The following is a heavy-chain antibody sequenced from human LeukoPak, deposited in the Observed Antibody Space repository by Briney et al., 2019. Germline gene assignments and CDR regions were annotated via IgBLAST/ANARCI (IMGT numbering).Heavy chain of an antibody. J-gene: IGHJ4*02. Sequence: GGSLRLSCAASGFTFSDYWMHWVGQAPGKGLEWVARIYSDVRRIKYADSVKGRFTISGDNAKNTLYLQMNALRVEDTAVYYCATSPVISRDWGQGTLVTVSS. CDR2: IYSDVRRI. CDR1: GFTFSDYW. CDR3: ATSPVISRD. V-gene: IGHV3-74*03. D-gene: IGHD2-21*01.